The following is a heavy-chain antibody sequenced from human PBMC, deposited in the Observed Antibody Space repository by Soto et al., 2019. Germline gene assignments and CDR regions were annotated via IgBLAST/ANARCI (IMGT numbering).Heavy chain of an antibody. CDR3: ARLVGCSGGSCYSTGSFFDY. V-gene: IGHV1-46*01. CDR2: INPSGGST. Sequence: ASVKVSCKASGYTFTSYYMHWVRQAPGQGIEGMGIINPSGGSTSYAQKFQGRVTMTRDTSTSTVYMELSSLRSEDTAVYYCARLVGCSGGSCYSTGSFFDYWGQGTLVTVSS. CDR1: GYTFTSYY. J-gene: IGHJ4*02. D-gene: IGHD2-15*01.